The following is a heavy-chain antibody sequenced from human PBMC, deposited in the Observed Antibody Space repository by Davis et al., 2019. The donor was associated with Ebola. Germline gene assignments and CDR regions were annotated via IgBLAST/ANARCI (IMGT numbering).Heavy chain of an antibody. CDR3: ARHEGLYCSGSSCSFEY. CDR1: GGSISSYY. D-gene: IGHD2-2*01. Sequence: SETLSLTCTVSGGSISSYYWSWIRQPPGKGLEWIGYTNDIGSTNYNPSLKSRVTISVDTSKQQFSLKLTSVTAADTALYYCARHEGLYCSGSSCSFEYWGQGTLVTVSS. CDR2: TNDIGST. J-gene: IGHJ4*02. V-gene: IGHV4-59*08.